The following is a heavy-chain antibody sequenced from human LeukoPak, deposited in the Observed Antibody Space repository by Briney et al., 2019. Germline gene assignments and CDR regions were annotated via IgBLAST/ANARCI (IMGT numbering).Heavy chain of an antibody. J-gene: IGHJ4*02. CDR2: IHYSGST. D-gene: IGHD2-15*01. CDR3: ARGHCSGNGCYWDYFDY. V-gene: IGHV4-39*07. Sequence: PSETLSLTCTVSGGSISSSTYYWDWIRQPPGKGLEWIGSIHYSGSTDYNPSLKSRVTMSADTSRNQFSLRLSSVTAVDTALYYCARGHCSGNGCYWDYFDYWGQGILVTVSS. CDR1: GGSISSSTYY.